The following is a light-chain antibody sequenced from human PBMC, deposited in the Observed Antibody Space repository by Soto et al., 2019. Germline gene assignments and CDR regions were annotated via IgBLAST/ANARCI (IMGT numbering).Light chain of an antibody. Sequence: QSALTQPASASGSPGQSVTISCTGTSSDVGGYNYVSWYQLHPGKAPKLMIYEVSKRPSGVPDRFLGSKSGNTASLTVSGLQAEDEADYYCSSYGGTNNLVFGGGTQLTV. J-gene: IGLJ2*01. V-gene: IGLV2-8*01. CDR3: SSYGGTNNLV. CDR2: EVS. CDR1: SSDVGGYNY.